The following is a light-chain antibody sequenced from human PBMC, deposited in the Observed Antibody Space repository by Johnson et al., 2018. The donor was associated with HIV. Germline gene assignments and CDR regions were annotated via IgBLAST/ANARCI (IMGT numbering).Light chain of an antibody. CDR1: SSNIGNNY. CDR2: DNN. Sequence: QAVLTQPPSVSAAPGQKVTISCSGSSSNIGNNYVSWYQQFPGTAPKLLIYDNNKRPSGIPDRLPGSKSVTPATLAITGLQTAAEADYYCGTWDSSLSAFNYVFGTGTKVTVL. J-gene: IGLJ1*01. CDR3: GTWDSSLSAFNYV. V-gene: IGLV1-51*01.